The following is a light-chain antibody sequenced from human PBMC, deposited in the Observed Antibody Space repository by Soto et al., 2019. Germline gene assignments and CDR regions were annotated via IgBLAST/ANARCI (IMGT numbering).Light chain of an antibody. CDR1: KNDIGVYDF. Sequence: QSALTQPPSASGSPGQSVTISCTGTKNDIGVYDFVSWYQHHPGKAPRLIIYEVVQRPSGVPDRFSGSKSGNTASLTVSGLQAADEADYYCQTSDSGLFGLIFGTGTKLTVL. V-gene: IGLV2-8*01. CDR3: QTSDSGLFGLI. CDR2: EVV. J-gene: IGLJ1*01.